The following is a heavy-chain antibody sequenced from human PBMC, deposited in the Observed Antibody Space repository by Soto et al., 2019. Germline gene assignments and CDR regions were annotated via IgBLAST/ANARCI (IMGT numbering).Heavy chain of an antibody. J-gene: IGHJ1*01. V-gene: IGHV1-3*01. CDR3: AREVGYCSVGSCYTDFHY. Sequence: QVQLVQSGAEVKKPGASVKISCKASGYTFTSYTLHWVRHAPGQGLEWMGWINAGNGNTKSSLKFQDRVTFTRDTSAATAYMELRSLRFEDAAVYYCAREVGYCSVGSCYTDFHYWGQGTPVTVSS. D-gene: IGHD2-15*01. CDR2: INAGNGNT. CDR1: GYTFTSYT.